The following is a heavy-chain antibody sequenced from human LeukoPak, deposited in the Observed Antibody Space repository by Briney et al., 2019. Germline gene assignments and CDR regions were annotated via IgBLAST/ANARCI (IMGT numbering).Heavy chain of an antibody. J-gene: IGHJ5*02. V-gene: IGHV3-21*01. CDR2: ISSSSSYI. D-gene: IGHD3-10*01. CDR1: GFTFSNYS. CDR3: AREIIWFGEYNWFDP. Sequence: GGSLRLSCAASGFTFSNYSMNWVRQAPGKGLEWVSSISSSSSYIYYADSVKGRFTISSDNAKNSLYLQMNSLRAEDTAVYYCAREIIWFGEYNWFDPWGQGTLVTVSS.